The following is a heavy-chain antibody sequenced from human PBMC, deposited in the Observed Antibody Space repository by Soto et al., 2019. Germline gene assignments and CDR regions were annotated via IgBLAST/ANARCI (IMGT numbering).Heavy chain of an antibody. Sequence: PSETLSVTCTVSVSSINSSGYYWGWIRQPPGKGLEWIGSMFYGVSTYYNPSLKSRVTVSVDTSKNQFSLNLRSVTAADTAVYYCARLPSRHLVDYWGQGTLVTVSS. V-gene: IGHV4-39*01. D-gene: IGHD3-3*02. J-gene: IGHJ4*02. CDR2: MFYGVST. CDR3: ARLPSRHLVDY. CDR1: VSSINSSGYY.